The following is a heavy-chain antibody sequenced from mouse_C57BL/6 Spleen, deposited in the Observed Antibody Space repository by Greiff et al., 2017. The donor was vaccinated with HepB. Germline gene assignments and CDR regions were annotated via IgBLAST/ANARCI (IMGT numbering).Heavy chain of an antibody. D-gene: IGHD4-1*02. V-gene: IGHV1-55*01. CDR1: GYTFTSYW. Sequence: QVQLQQPGAELVKPGASVKMSCKASGYTFTSYWITWVKQRPGQGLEWIGDIYPGSGSTNYNEKFKSKATLTVDTSSSTAYMQLSIRTSEDSAVYYCARATGTFCYWGQGTTLTVSS. CDR2: IYPGSGST. J-gene: IGHJ2*01. CDR3: ARATGTFCY.